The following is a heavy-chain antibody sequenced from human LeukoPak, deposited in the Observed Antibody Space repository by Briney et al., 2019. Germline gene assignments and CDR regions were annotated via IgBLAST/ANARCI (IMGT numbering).Heavy chain of an antibody. CDR1: GGCFSDYY. Sequence: PSETLSLTCTVYGGCFSDYYWSWIRQPPGKGLEWIGEINHSGSTNYNPSLKSRLTISVDTSKSQFSLKLSSVTAADTAVYYCARTYSGTYSPVSYWGQGTLVTVSS. V-gene: IGHV4-34*01. CDR2: INHSGST. D-gene: IGHD3-10*01. J-gene: IGHJ4*02. CDR3: ARTYSGTYSPVSY.